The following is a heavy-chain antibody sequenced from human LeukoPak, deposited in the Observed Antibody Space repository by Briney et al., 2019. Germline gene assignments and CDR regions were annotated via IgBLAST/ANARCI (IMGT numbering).Heavy chain of an antibody. Sequence: GGSLRLSCAASGFTFSNYWMNWVRQAPGKGLECLANIKQDGGETYYADSVKGRFTISRDNAKNSLYLQMNSLRAEDTAVYYCARETPRRGETRDGYRWGQGTLVTVSS. V-gene: IGHV3-7*01. CDR2: IKQDGGET. CDR3: ARETPRRGETRDGYR. CDR1: GFTFSNYW. J-gene: IGHJ4*02. D-gene: IGHD5-24*01.